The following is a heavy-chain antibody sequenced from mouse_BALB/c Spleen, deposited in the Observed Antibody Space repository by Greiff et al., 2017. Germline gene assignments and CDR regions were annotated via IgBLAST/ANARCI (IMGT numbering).Heavy chain of an antibody. Sequence: VQLQQSGPGLVKPSQSLSLTCTVTGYSITSDYAWNWIRQFPGNKLEWMGYISYSGSTSYNPSLKSRISITRDTSKNQFFLQLNSVTTEDTATYYCARGPLNWDVGYFDYWGQGTTLTVSS. J-gene: IGHJ2*01. CDR1: GYSITSDYA. D-gene: IGHD4-1*02. CDR2: ISYSGST. CDR3: ARGPLNWDVGYFDY. V-gene: IGHV3-2*02.